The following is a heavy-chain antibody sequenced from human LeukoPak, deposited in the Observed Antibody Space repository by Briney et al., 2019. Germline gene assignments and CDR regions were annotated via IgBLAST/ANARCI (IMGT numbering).Heavy chain of an antibody. D-gene: IGHD2-2*01. Sequence: GGSLRLSCAASGFTLSTFDMNWVRQAPGKGLEWVSSISTSSRYIYYRDSVKGRYTISRDDAKNSLYLQMNSLTVEDTAVYYCARADCSGSTCYLRHSWFDPGGQGTLVTVSS. V-gene: IGHV3-21*06. CDR2: ISTSSRYI. CDR1: GFTLSTFD. CDR3: ARADCSGSTCYLRHSWFDP. J-gene: IGHJ5*02.